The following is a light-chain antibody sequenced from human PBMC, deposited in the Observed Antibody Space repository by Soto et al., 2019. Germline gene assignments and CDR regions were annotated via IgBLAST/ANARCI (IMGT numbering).Light chain of an antibody. V-gene: IGKV3-20*01. Sequence: EIVLTQSPDTLSLSPGERATLSCRASQSVSSNYLAWYQQKTGQTPRLLIYIASTRAPGIPVRFRGSGSGTHFTLTISRLEPEDFAVYYCQQYDSSPWTFGQGTKVEIK. CDR1: QSVSSNY. J-gene: IGKJ1*01. CDR3: QQYDSSPWT. CDR2: IAS.